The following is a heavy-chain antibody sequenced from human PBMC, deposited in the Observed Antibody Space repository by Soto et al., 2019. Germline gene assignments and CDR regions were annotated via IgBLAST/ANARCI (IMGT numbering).Heavy chain of an antibody. J-gene: IGHJ3*02. CDR1: GGSVSSGVYS. CDR2: IYHSGST. D-gene: IGHD2-15*01. CDR3: AVSVIYCSGGSSYRDRCAFDI. V-gene: IGHV4-30-2*02. Sequence: SESLSLTCAVSGGSVSSGVYSWILIRQPPGKGLEWIGYIYHSGSTYYNPSLKSRVTISVDRSKNQFSLKLSSVTAADTAVYYCAVSVIYCSGGSSYRDRCAFDIWVQGTMVT.